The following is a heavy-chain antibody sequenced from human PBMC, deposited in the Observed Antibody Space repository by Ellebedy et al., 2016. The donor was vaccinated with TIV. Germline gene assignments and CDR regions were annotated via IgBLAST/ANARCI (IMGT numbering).Heavy chain of an antibody. V-gene: IGHV3-74*01. CDR2: IDTDGTTT. CDR3: ARWGVATKELDY. J-gene: IGHJ4*02. CDR1: GFTFSNYW. Sequence: GESLKISCAASGFTFSNYWMHLVRQAPGKGLVLVSRIDTDGTTTNYADSVKGRFTISRDNAKNTLYLQMNSLRAEDTAVYYCARWGVATKELDYWGQGTLVTVSS. D-gene: IGHD5-12*01.